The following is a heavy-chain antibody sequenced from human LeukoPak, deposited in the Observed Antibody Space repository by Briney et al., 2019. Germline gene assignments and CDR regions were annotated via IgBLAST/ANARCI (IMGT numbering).Heavy chain of an antibody. J-gene: IGHJ6*04. CDR3: AELGITMIGGV. V-gene: IGHV3-48*03. D-gene: IGHD3-10*02. CDR2: ISSSSNSI. CDR1: GFTFISYN. Sequence: GGSLRLSCAASGFTFISYNMNWVRQPPGKGLEWVSYISSSSNSISYADSVKGRFTISRDNAKNSLYLQMNSLRAEDTAVYYCAELGITMIGGVWGKGTTVTISS.